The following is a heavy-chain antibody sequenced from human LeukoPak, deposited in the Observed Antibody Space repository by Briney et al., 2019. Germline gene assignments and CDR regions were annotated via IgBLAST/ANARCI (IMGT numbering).Heavy chain of an antibody. CDR1: GGSINSYY. CDR2: IYHSGST. V-gene: IGHV4-59*12. J-gene: IGHJ3*02. CDR3: ARVFGSSWHDAFDI. D-gene: IGHD6-13*01. Sequence: SETLSLTCTVSGGSINSYYWSWIRQPPGKGLEWIGEIYHSGSTNYNPSLKSRVTISVDKSKNQFSLKLSSVTAADTAVYYCARVFGSSWHDAFDIWGQGTMVTVSS.